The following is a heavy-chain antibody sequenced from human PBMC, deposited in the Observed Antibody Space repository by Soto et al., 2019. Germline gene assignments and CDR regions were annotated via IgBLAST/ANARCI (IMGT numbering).Heavy chain of an antibody. J-gene: IGHJ6*02. Sequence: QVQLVESGGGVVQPGQSLRLSCAASGFTFPRFGMHWVRQAPGKGLEWVALITYEGSQIYYADAVKGRFTISRDNGDNTLSLQMDNLSTEDTATYCCAKGRGEMNWANYYGLDVWGQGTTVTVSS. CDR1: GFTFPRFG. D-gene: IGHD7-27*01. CDR3: AKGRGEMNWANYYGLDV. V-gene: IGHV3-30*18. CDR2: ITYEGSQI.